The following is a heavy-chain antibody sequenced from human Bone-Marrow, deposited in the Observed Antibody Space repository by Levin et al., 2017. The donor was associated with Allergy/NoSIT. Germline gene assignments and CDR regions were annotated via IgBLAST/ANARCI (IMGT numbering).Heavy chain of an antibody. D-gene: IGHD1-26*01. Sequence: SQTLSLTCSISGGSIGNDFWSWARQPPGKGLEWIGYFYYGGSTLYNPSLVSRVTISVDTSKSQFFLKVTSVTAADTAVYFCATVVGRYGNAFDTWGQGALVTVSS. CDR1: GGSIGNDF. CDR2: FYYGGST. J-gene: IGHJ4*02. V-gene: IGHV4-59*08. CDR3: ATVVGRYGNAFDT.